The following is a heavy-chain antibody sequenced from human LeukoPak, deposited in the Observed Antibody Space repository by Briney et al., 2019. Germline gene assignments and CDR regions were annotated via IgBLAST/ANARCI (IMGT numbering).Heavy chain of an antibody. D-gene: IGHD2-2*01. CDR2: IKQDGSEK. Sequence: PGGSLRLSCAASRFTFSRYWMSWVRQAPEKGPEWVANIKQDGSEKYYVDSVKGRFTISRDNAKNSLYLQMNSLRAEDTAVYYCARQHCSKTTCSDYWGQGTLVTVSS. CDR1: RFTFSRYW. V-gene: IGHV3-7*01. CDR3: ARQHCSKTTCSDY. J-gene: IGHJ4*02.